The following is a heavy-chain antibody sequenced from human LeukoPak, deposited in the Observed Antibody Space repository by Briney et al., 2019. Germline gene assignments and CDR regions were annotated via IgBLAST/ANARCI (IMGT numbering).Heavy chain of an antibody. D-gene: IGHD3/OR15-3a*01. CDR1: GFTFSDYY. V-gene: IGHV3-7*01. Sequence: GGSLRLSCAASGFTFSDYYMSWIRQAPGRGLEWVANIKLDGTQKNYIQSVRGRFTISRDNARNFLYLQLSSLRAEDTAVYYCTRDFWTDYWGQGTLVTVSS. CDR2: IKLDGTQK. J-gene: IGHJ4*02. CDR3: TRDFWTDY.